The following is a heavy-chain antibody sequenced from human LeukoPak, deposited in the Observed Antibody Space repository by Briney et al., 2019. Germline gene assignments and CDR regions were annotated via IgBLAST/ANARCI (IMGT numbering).Heavy chain of an antibody. J-gene: IGHJ6*03. CDR2: INPNSGNT. D-gene: IGHD1-26*01. V-gene: IGHV1-8*03. Sequence: ASVTVSCKASGGTFSSYAINWVRQATGQGLEWMGWINPNSGNTGYAQKFQGRVTITRNTSISTAYMELSSLRFEDTAGYYCARGGGSYYPYYYYYMDVWGKGTTVTVSS. CDR3: ARGGGSYYPYYYYYMDV. CDR1: GGTFSSYA.